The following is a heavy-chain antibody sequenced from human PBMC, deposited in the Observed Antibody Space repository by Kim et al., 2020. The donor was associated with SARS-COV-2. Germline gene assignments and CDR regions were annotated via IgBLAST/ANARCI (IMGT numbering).Heavy chain of an antibody. Sequence: SETLSLTCAVYGGSFSGYYWSWIRQPPGKGLEWIGEINHSGSTNYNPSLKSRVTISVDTSKNHFSLKLSSVTASDTAVYYCARGRGLSWMRNWFDPWGQG. CDR2: INHSGST. V-gene: IGHV4-34*01. D-gene: IGHD5-12*01. CDR1: GGSFSGYY. CDR3: ARGRGLSWMRNWFDP. J-gene: IGHJ5*02.